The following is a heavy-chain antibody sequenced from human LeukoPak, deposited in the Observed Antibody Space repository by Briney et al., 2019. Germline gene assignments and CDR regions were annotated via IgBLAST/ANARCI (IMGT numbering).Heavy chain of an antibody. J-gene: IGHJ4*02. Sequence: ASVKVSCKASGYTSTGYYMHWVRQAPGQGLEWMGWINPNSGNTGYAQKFQGRVTITRNTSISTAYMELSSLRSEDTAVYYCARAGEGIFDYWGQGTLVTVSS. D-gene: IGHD3-10*01. CDR1: GYTSTGYY. CDR2: INPNSGNT. CDR3: ARAGEGIFDY. V-gene: IGHV1-8*03.